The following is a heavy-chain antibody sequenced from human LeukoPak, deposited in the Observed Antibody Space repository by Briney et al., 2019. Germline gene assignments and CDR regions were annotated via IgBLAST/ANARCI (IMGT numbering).Heavy chain of an antibody. V-gene: IGHV3-15*01. CDR2: IKSKTDGGTT. CDR1: GGSISSSNW. Sequence: ETLSLTCAVSGGSISSSNWWSWVRQAPGKGLEWVGRIKSKTDGGTTDYAAPVKGRFTISRDDSKNTLYLQMNSLKTEDTAVYYCTTVGARTGTSNYWGQGTLVTVSS. D-gene: IGHD1-1*01. CDR3: TTVGARTGTSNY. J-gene: IGHJ4*02.